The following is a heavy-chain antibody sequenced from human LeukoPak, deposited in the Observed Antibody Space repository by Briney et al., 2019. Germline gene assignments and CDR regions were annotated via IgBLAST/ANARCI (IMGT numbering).Heavy chain of an antibody. CDR1: GYTLTELS. Sequence: ASVKVSCKVSGYTLTELSMHWVRQAPGKGLEWMGGFDPEDGETIYAQEFQGRVTMTEDTSTDTAYMELSSLRSEDTAVYYCATDLGSSGYYKNFDYWGQGTLVTVSS. CDR3: ATDLGSSGYYKNFDY. J-gene: IGHJ4*02. V-gene: IGHV1-24*01. CDR2: FDPEDGET. D-gene: IGHD3-22*01.